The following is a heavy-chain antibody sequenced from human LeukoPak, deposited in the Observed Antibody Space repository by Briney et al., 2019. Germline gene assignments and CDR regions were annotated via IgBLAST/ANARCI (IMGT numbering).Heavy chain of an antibody. CDR3: ARDGGLGHCSSTSCPGDGMDV. D-gene: IGHD2-2*03. CDR2: IYHSGST. J-gene: IGHJ6*02. CDR1: GGSFSGYY. Sequence: SETLSLTCAVYGGSFSGYYWSWIRQPPGKGLEWIGEIYHSGSTNYNPSLKSRVTISVDKSKNQFSLKLSSVTAADTAVYYCARDGGLGHCSSTSCPGDGMDVWGQGTTVTVSS. V-gene: IGHV4-34*01.